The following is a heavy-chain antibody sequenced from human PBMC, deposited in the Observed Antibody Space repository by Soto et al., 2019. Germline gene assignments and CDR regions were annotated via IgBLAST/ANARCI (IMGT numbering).Heavy chain of an antibody. CDR1: GFTFSSYA. D-gene: IGHD3-22*01. Sequence: GGSLRLSCAASGFTFSSYAMSWVRQAPGKGLEWVSAISGSGGSTYYADSVKGRFTISRDNSKNTLYLQMNSLRAEDTAVYYCAKGSRLLLRPFYYYGMDVWGQGTTVTVSS. CDR2: ISGSGGST. V-gene: IGHV3-23*01. J-gene: IGHJ6*02. CDR3: AKGSRLLLRPFYYYGMDV.